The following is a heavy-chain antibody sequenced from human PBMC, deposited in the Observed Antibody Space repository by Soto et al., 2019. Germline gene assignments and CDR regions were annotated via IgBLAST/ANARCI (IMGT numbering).Heavy chain of an antibody. Sequence: TGGSLRLSCAASGFTFSSYWMSWVRQAPGKGLEWVANIKQDGSEKYYVDSVKGRFTISRDNAKNSLYLQMNSLRAEDTAVYYCTQAGIYSSGWYDYWGQGTLVTVSS. CDR2: IKQDGSEK. J-gene: IGHJ4*02. V-gene: IGHV3-7*01. CDR1: GFTFSSYW. D-gene: IGHD6-19*01. CDR3: TQAGIYSSGWYDY.